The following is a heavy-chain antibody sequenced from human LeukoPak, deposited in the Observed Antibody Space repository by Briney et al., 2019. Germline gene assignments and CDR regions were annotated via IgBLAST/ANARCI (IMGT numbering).Heavy chain of an antibody. D-gene: IGHD6-13*01. J-gene: IGHJ4*02. V-gene: IGHV3-74*01. CDR2: INSDGSST. Sequence: GGSLRLSCAASGFTFSSYWMHWVRQAPGKGLVWVSRINSDGSSTTYADSVKGRFTISRDNAKNTLYLQMNSLRAEDTAVYYCPRDPRGYLAAAGIDYWGQGTLVTVSS. CDR1: GFTFSSYW. CDR3: PRDPRGYLAAAGIDY.